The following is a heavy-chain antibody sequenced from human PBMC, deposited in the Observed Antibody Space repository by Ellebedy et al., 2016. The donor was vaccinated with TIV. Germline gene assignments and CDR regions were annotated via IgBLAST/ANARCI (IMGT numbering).Heavy chain of an antibody. V-gene: IGHV3-74*01. Sequence: HTGGSLRLSCAASGFTFSSFWMHWVRQAPGKGLVWVSRINSDGTSTSYADSVKGRFTISRDNAKNTLSLQMNSLRAEDTAVYYCGRVWFGELAPVDYWGQGTLVTVSS. CDR1: GFTFSSFW. CDR3: GRVWFGELAPVDY. D-gene: IGHD3-10*01. CDR2: INSDGTST. J-gene: IGHJ4*02.